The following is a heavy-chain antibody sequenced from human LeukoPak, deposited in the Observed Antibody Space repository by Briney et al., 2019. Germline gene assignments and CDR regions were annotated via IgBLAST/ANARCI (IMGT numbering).Heavy chain of an antibody. J-gene: IGHJ5*02. CDR1: GFTFSSYS. V-gene: IGHV3-48*01. CDR3: ARDTGGRGWFDP. Sequence: GGSLRLSCAASGFTFSSYSMNWVRQAPGKGLECVSYISSSSTTIYYADSVKGRFTLSRDNAKNSLYLQMNSLRAEDTAVYYCARDTGGRGWFDPWGQGTLVTVSS. D-gene: IGHD2-8*02. CDR2: ISSSSTTI.